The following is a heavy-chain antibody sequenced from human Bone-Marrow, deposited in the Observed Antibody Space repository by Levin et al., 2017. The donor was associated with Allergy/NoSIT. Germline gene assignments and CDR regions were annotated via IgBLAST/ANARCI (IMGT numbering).Heavy chain of an antibody. J-gene: IGHJ6*02. CDR3: ARDYGPPNVWRNYYYYGMDV. CDR1: GYTFTSYG. Sequence: PGASVKVSCKASGYTFTSYGISWVRQAPGQGLEWMGWISAYNGNTNYAQKLQGRVTMTTDTSTSTAYMELRSLRSDDTAVYYCARDYGPPNVWRNYYYYGMDVWGQGTTVTVSS. V-gene: IGHV1-18*01. D-gene: IGHD3-10*01. CDR2: ISAYNGNT.